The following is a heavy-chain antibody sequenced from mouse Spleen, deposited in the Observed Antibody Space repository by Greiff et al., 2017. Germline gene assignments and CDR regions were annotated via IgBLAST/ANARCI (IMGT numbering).Heavy chain of an antibody. CDR1: GYTFTDYY. CDR3: ASRSLWYFDV. CDR2: INPNNGGT. J-gene: IGHJ1*01. V-gene: IGHV1-26*01. D-gene: IGHD6-2*01. Sequence: VQLQQSGPELVKPGASVKISCKASGYTFTDYYMNWVKQSHGKSLEWIGDINPNNGGTSYNQKFKGKATLTVDKSSSTAYMELRSLTSEDSAVYYCASRSLWYFDVWGAGTTVTVSS.